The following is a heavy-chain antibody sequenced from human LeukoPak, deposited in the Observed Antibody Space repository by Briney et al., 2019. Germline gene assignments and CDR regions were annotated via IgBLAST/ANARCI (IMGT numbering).Heavy chain of an antibody. CDR2: INANSGTT. CDR1: GFAFSVYA. V-gene: IGHV3-23*01. J-gene: IGHJ5*01. Sequence: GGSLRLSCTASGFAFSVYAMSWLRQPPGKELEWVSTINANSGTTSYAASVRGRFTISRDNSKNTLYLQLNTLRADDTATYYCAKPISGGLAVTADWFHPWGQGTLVVVSS. D-gene: IGHD6-19*01. CDR3: AKPISGGLAVTADWFHP.